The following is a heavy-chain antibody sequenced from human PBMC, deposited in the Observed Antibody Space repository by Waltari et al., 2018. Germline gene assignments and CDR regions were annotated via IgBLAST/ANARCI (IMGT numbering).Heavy chain of an antibody. J-gene: IGHJ6*02. CDR3: AKVVQTGLVGDAEGMDV. CDR2: IIPIIGKA. D-gene: IGHD2-8*02. CDR1: GGTFISYA. V-gene: IGHV1-69*04. Sequence: QVQLVQSGAEVKKPGSSVKVSCKASGGTFISYAISWVRQAPGQGLEWMGRIIPIIGKAQYGEKCQGGVTITADKSTSTTDMELSSLRAEDTAVYYCAKVVQTGLVGDAEGMDVWGQGTTVTVSS.